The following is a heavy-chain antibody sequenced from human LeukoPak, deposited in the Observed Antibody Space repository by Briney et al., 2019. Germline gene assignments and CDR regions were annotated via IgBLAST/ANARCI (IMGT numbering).Heavy chain of an antibody. Sequence: SGGSLRLSCAASGFTFNTYGMHWVRQAPGKGLEWVAVIWYDGSNKYFSDSVKGRFTISRDNSKNSLYLQMNSLRAEDTAMYYCARALYNYGVLDYWGQGTLVSVSS. CDR1: GFTFNTYG. D-gene: IGHD5-18*01. V-gene: IGHV3-33*01. CDR3: ARALYNYGVLDY. J-gene: IGHJ4*02. CDR2: IWYDGSNK.